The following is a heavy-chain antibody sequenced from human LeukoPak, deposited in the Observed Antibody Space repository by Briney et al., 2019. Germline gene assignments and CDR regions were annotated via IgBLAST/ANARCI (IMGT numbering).Heavy chain of an antibody. Sequence: PGGSLRLSCAASGSTFSSHWMMWVRQAPGKGLEWVDNINQNGSERYFADSVKGRFTISRDNAKNLLYLQMNSLRAEDTAVYCDCGGGCSWGQGTLVTVSS. CDR1: GSTFSSHW. CDR2: INQNGSER. CDR3: CGGGCS. V-gene: IGHV3-7*01. J-gene: IGHJ5*02. D-gene: IGHD2-21*02.